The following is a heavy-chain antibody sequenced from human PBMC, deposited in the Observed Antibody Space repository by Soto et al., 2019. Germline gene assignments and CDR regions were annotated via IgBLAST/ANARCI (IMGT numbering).Heavy chain of an antibody. Sequence: SETLSLTCTVSGGSISSYYWSWIRQPPGKGLEWIGYIYYGGSINYNPSLKSRVIISVDTAKNQFSLSLSSVTAADTAVYYCTGAYYDISGYSLDPWGQGTSVTVSS. CDR2: IYYGGSI. CDR3: TGAYYDISGYSLDP. V-gene: IGHV4-59*01. CDR1: GGSISSYY. J-gene: IGHJ5*02. D-gene: IGHD3-22*01.